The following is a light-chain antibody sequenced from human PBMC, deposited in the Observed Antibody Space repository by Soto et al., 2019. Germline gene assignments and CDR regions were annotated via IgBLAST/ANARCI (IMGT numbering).Light chain of an antibody. CDR2: GAS. CDR3: QQYGSSPLT. V-gene: IGKV3-20*01. Sequence: EIVLTQSPGTLSLSPGERATLSCRASQSVDSNYLAWYQQKPGQTPRLLMYGASGRATGIPDRFSGSGSGTDFTLTISRLEPEDFAVYYCQQYGSSPLTFGGGTKVEIK. J-gene: IGKJ4*01. CDR1: QSVDSNY.